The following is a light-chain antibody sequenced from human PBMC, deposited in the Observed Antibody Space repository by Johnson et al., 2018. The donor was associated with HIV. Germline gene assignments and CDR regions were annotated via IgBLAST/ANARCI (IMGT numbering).Light chain of an antibody. CDR2: DNN. J-gene: IGLJ1*01. V-gene: IGLV1-51*01. CDR3: GTWDSSLSAGV. Sequence: QSVLTQPPSVSAAPGQKVTISCSGSSSNIGNNYVSWYQHLPGTAPKLLIYDNNKRPSGIPDRFSGSKSGRSATMGITGLQTGDEADYYCGTWDSSLSAGVCGTGTKVTVL. CDR1: SSNIGNNY.